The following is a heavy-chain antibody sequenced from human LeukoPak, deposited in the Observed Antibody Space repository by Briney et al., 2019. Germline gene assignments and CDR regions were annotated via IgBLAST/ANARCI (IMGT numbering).Heavy chain of an antibody. CDR1: GDSINSYY. Sequence: SETLSLTCAVSGDSINSYYWSWIRQPPGKGLEWIGFIYYTGITKYIPSLESRVTISLDTSKNQFSLNLDSVTAADTAVYYCAGHDYGADYIDSWGQGALVTVSS. CDR3: AGHDYGADYIDS. J-gene: IGHJ4*02. V-gene: IGHV4-59*01. CDR2: IYYTGIT. D-gene: IGHD4-17*01.